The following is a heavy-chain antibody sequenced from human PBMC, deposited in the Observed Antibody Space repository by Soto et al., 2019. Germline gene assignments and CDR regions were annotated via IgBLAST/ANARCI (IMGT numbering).Heavy chain of an antibody. J-gene: IGHJ6*02. D-gene: IGHD6-13*01. Sequence: QVQLVQSGAEVKKPGASVKVSCKASGYTFTSYGISWVRQAPGQGLEWMGWISAYNGNTNYAQKLQGRVTMTTDTATSTAYMELRSLRSDDTAVYYCARVGSSSWTGLDYYYGMDVWGQGTTVTVSS. CDR3: ARVGSSSWTGLDYYYGMDV. V-gene: IGHV1-18*01. CDR1: GYTFTSYG. CDR2: ISAYNGNT.